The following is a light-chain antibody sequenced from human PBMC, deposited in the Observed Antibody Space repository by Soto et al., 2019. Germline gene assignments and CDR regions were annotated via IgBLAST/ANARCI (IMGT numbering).Light chain of an antibody. CDR3: FSYAGSGKV. Sequence: QSALTQPRSVSGSPGQSVTISCTGTSSDVGAYNYVSWYQQHPGKAPKLMIYDVSKRPSGVPDRFSGSKSGNTASLTISGLQAEDEADYYCFSYAGSGKVFGTGTKVTVL. V-gene: IGLV2-11*01. CDR2: DVS. J-gene: IGLJ1*01. CDR1: SSDVGAYNY.